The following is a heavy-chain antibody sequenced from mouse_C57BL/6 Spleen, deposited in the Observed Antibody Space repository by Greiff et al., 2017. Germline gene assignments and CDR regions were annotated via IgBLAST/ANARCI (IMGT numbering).Heavy chain of an antibody. J-gene: IGHJ4*01. CDR3: ARWGDYDAYAMDY. CDR1: GFTFSSYG. V-gene: IGHV5-6*01. CDR2: ISSGGSYT. Sequence: EVQGVESGGDLVKPGGSLKLSCAASGFTFSSYGMSWVRQTPDKRLEWVATISSGGSYTYYPDSVKGRFTISRDNAKNTLYLQMSSLKSEDTAMYYCARWGDYDAYAMDYWGQGTSVTVSS. D-gene: IGHD2-4*01.